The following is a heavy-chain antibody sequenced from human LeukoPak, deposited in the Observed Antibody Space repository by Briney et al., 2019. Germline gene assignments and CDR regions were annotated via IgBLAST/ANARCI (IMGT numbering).Heavy chain of an antibody. CDR3: ARDLRSSRTNYYGMDV. CDR2: ISAYNGNT. J-gene: IGHJ6*02. Sequence: ASVKVSCEASGYTFTSYGISWVRQAPGQGLEWMGWISAYNGNTNYAQKLQGRVTMTTDTSTSTAYMELRSLRSDDTAVYYCARDLRSSRTNYYGMDVWGQGTTVTVSS. D-gene: IGHD6-13*01. CDR1: GYTFTSYG. V-gene: IGHV1-18*01.